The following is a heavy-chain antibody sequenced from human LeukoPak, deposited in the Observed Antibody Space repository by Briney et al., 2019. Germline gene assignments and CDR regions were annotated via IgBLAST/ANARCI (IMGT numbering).Heavy chain of an antibody. J-gene: IGHJ4*02. CDR1: GGTFSSYA. V-gene: IGHV1-69*05. Sequence: ASVKVSCKASGGTFSSYAISWVRQAPGQGLEWMGGIIPIFGTANYAQKFQGRVTMTRDTSTSTVYMELSSLRSEDTAVYYCARGYCSGGSCYSGDYFDYWGQGTLVTVSS. CDR3: ARGYCSGGSCYSGDYFDY. CDR2: IIPIFGTA. D-gene: IGHD2-15*01.